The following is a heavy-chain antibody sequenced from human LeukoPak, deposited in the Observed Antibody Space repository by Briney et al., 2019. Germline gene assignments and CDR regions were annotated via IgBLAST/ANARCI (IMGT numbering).Heavy chain of an antibody. Sequence: GGSLRLSCAASGFTFSSYAMSWVRQAPGKGLEWVSAISGSGGSTYYADSVKGRFTISRDNSKNTLYLQMNSLRAEDTAVYYCAKSHRVLRYFDWLPDYWGQGTQVTVSS. J-gene: IGHJ4*02. CDR1: GFTFSSYA. D-gene: IGHD3-9*01. CDR2: ISGSGGST. CDR3: AKSHRVLRYFDWLPDY. V-gene: IGHV3-23*01.